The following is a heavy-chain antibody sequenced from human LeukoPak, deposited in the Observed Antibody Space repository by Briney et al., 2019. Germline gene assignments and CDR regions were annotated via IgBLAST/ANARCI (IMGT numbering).Heavy chain of an antibody. D-gene: IGHD6-13*01. CDR2: INPNSGGT. CDR1: GYTFTGYY. CDR3: ARGSGSSSWIREENWFDP. J-gene: IGHJ5*02. Sequence: ASVKVSCKASGYTFTGYYMHWVRQAPGQGLEWMGWINPNSGGTNYAQKFQGRVTMTRDTSISTAYMELSRLRSDDTAVYYCARGSGSSSWIREENWFDPWGRGTLVTVSS. V-gene: IGHV1-2*02.